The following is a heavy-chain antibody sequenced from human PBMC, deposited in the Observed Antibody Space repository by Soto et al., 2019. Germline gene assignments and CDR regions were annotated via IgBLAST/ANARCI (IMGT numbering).Heavy chain of an antibody. CDR3: AKGGGAGLDWLLLGVDWFDP. D-gene: IGHD3-3*01. V-gene: IGHV3-30*18. Sequence: QVQLVESGGGVVQPGRSLRLSCAASGFTFSSYGMHWVRQAPGKGLEWVAVISYDGSNKYYADSVKGRFTISRDNSKNPLYLQMNRLRAEDTAVYYCAKGGGAGLDWLLLGVDWFDPWGQGTLVTVSS. J-gene: IGHJ5*02. CDR1: GFTFSSYG. CDR2: ISYDGSNK.